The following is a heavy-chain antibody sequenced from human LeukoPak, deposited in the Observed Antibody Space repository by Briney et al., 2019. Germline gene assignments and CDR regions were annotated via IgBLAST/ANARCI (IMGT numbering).Heavy chain of an antibody. V-gene: IGHV1-2*02. Sequence: ASVKFSCKASGYTFTGYYMHWVRQAPGQGLEWMGWINPNGGGTNYAQKFQGGVTMTTDTSISTAYMELGGLRYDDTAVYYCARVSSSGDYYDNWGQGTLVTVSS. D-gene: IGHD3-10*01. J-gene: IGHJ4*02. CDR1: GYTFTGYY. CDR2: INPNGGGT. CDR3: ARVSSSGDYYDN.